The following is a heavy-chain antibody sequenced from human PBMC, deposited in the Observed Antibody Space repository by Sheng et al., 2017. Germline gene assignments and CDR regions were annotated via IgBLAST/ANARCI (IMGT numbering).Heavy chain of an antibody. J-gene: IGHJ6*02. CDR2: IYHSGST. CDR1: GYSISSGYY. V-gene: IGHV4-38-2*02. CDR3: ARESGSSGMDV. D-gene: IGHD2-15*01. Sequence: QVQLQESGPGLVKPSETLSLTCTVSGYSISSGYYWGWIRQPPGKGLEWIGSIYHSGSTYYNPSLKSRVTISVDTSKNQFSLKLSSVTAADTAVYYCARESGSSGMDVWGQGDHGHRLL.